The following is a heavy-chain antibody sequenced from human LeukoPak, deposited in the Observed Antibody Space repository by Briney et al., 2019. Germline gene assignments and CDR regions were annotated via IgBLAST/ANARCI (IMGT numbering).Heavy chain of an antibody. J-gene: IGHJ4*02. V-gene: IGHV3-48*01. CDR1: GFTFSSYS. CDR3: ARGGYSYDIDY. D-gene: IGHD5-18*01. Sequence: PGGSLRLSCAASGFTFSSYSMNWVRQAPGKGLEWVSYISSSSSTIYYADSVKGRFTISRDNAKNSLYLQMNSLRAEDTAVYYCARGGYSYDIDYWGQGTLVTVSS. CDR2: ISSSSSTI.